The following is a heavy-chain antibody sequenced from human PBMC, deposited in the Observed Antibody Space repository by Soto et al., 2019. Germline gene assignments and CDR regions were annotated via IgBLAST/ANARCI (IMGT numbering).Heavy chain of an antibody. CDR2: LVPVFGTA. J-gene: IGHJ4*02. V-gene: IGHV1-69*06. Sequence: QVQLVQSGAEVKKPGSSVKVSCKASGGTFSSLAISWVRQAPGQGLEWMGGLVPVFGTANYAQKFQGRVTITADTSTSTSYMELGSLRSEDTAVYCCARSPGVFDYWGQGTLVTVSS. D-gene: IGHD3-10*01. CDR1: GGTFSSLA. CDR3: ARSPGVFDY.